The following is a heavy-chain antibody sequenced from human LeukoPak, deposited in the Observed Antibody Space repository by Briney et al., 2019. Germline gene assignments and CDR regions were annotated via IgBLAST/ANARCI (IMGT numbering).Heavy chain of an antibody. CDR3: ARGPSVGSGWSPDL. CDR2: ITSSASTV. J-gene: IGHJ5*02. D-gene: IGHD6-19*01. V-gene: IGHV3-48*03. Sequence: GGSLRLSCAASGFTFRNYEMNWVRQAPGKGLDWVSYITSSASTVYYAGSVKGRFTISRDNAKNSLYLQMNSLRAEDTAIYYCARGPSVGSGWSPDLWGQGTLVTVSS. CDR1: GFTFRNYE.